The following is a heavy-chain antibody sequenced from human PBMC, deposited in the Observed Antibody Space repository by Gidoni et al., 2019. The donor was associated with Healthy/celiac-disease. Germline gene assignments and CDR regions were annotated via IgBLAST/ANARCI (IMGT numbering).Heavy chain of an antibody. CDR3: AKGGSSAYYYYYMDV. Sequence: EVQLLESGGGLVQPGGSLRLSCAASGFPFSSYALSWVHQAPGKGLEWVSAISGSGVSTYYAASVKGRFTISRDNSKNTLYLQMNSLRAEDTAVYYCAKGGSSAYYYYYMDVWGKGTTVTVSS. CDR2: ISGSGVST. D-gene: IGHD6-6*01. J-gene: IGHJ6*03. CDR1: GFPFSSYA. V-gene: IGHV3-23*01.